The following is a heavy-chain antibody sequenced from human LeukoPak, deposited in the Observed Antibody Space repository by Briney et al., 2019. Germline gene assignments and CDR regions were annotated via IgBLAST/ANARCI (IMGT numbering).Heavy chain of an antibody. J-gene: IGHJ4*02. CDR2: ISYDGSNK. Sequence: SGGSLRLSCAASGFTFSSYAMHWVRQAPGKGLEWVAVISYDGSNKYYADSVKGRFTISRDNSKNTLYLQMNSLRAEDTAVYYCAREQVTFGGVIVPFDYWAREPWSPSPQ. V-gene: IGHV3-30*04. CDR3: AREQVTFGGVIVPFDY. D-gene: IGHD3-16*02. CDR1: GFTFSSYA.